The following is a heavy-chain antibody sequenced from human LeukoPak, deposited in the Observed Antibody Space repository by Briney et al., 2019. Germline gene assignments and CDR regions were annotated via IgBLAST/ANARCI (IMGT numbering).Heavy chain of an antibody. D-gene: IGHD3-10*01. CDR1: GFTFSSYA. J-gene: IGHJ4*02. CDR3: AKRGIVIRAVIIIGFHKEAYYFDY. CDR2: ISGSGDST. Sequence: PGGSLRLSCAASGFTFSSYAMSWVRQAPGKGLEWVSAISGSGDSTYYADSVKGRFTISRDNSKNTLYLQMNSLRVEDTAVYFCAKRGIVIRAVIIIGFHKEAYYFDYWGQGILVTVSS. V-gene: IGHV3-23*01.